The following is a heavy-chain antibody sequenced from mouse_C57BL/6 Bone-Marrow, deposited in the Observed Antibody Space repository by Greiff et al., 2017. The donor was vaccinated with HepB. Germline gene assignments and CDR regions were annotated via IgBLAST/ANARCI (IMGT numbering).Heavy chain of an antibody. J-gene: IGHJ4*01. Sequence: EVKLMESGGGLVQPGGSMKLSCAASGFTFSDAWMDWVRQSPEKGLEWVAEIRNKANNHATYYAESVKGRFTISRDDSKSSVYLQMNSLRAEDTGIYYCTRLVTTVVATNYYAMDYWGQGTSVTVSS. V-gene: IGHV6-6*01. CDR3: TRLVTTVVATNYYAMDY. CDR1: GFTFSDAW. D-gene: IGHD1-1*01. CDR2: IRNKANNHAT.